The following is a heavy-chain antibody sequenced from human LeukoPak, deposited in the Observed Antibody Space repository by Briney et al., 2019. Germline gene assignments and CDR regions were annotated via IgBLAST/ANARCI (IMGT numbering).Heavy chain of an antibody. V-gene: IGHV4-31*03. J-gene: IGHJ6*03. CDR2: IYYSGST. D-gene: IGHD2-15*01. CDR1: GGSISSGGYY. CDR3: ARVAPDIVGNYYYYMDV. Sequence: SETLSLTCTVSGGSISSGGYYWGWIRQHPGKGLEWIGYIYYSGSTYYNPSLKSRVTISVDTSKNQFSLKLSSVTAADTAVYYCARVAPDIVGNYYYYMDVWGKGTTVTVSS.